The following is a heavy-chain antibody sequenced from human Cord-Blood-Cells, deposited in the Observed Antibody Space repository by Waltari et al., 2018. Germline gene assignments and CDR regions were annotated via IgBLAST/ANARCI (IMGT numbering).Heavy chain of an antibody. J-gene: IGHJ4*02. CDR3: ARGRYDYYGSGSYRGFDY. CDR1: GGSISSYY. Sequence: QVQLQESGPGLVKPSETLSLTCTVSGGSISSYYWSWIRQPPGKGLEGIGYIYYSGSTNYNPSLKSRVTISVDTSKIQFSLKLSSVTAADTAVYYCARGRYDYYGSGSYRGFDYWGQGTLVTVSS. D-gene: IGHD3-10*01. CDR2: IYYSGST. V-gene: IGHV4-59*01.